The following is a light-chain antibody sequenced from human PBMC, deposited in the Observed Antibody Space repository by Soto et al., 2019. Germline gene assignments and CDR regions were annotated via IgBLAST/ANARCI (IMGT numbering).Light chain of an antibody. CDR3: QQYNTWPRT. V-gene: IGKV3-15*01. CDR1: QSVSNN. Sequence: EIVMTQSPATLSVSPGERATLSCRASQSVSNNLAWYQQKPGQAPGLLLYGASTRATGIPARFSGSWSGTEFTLTVSSLQSEDFAIYYCQQYNTWPRTFGQGTKVEIK. CDR2: GAS. J-gene: IGKJ1*01.